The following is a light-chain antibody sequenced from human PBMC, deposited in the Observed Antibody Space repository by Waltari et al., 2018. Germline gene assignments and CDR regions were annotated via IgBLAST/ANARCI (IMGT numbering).Light chain of an antibody. V-gene: IGLV2-14*01. CDR1: SSDIGTYNY. Sequence: QSALTQPAPVSGSPGQSITLPCTGTSSDIGTYNYVSWYQQHPGKAPKLMIYDVIKRPSGVSNRLSGSKSGNPASLTLSGLQAEDEADYYCSSYASSSTYFFGTGTKVTVL. J-gene: IGLJ1*01. CDR3: SSYASSSTYF. CDR2: DVI.